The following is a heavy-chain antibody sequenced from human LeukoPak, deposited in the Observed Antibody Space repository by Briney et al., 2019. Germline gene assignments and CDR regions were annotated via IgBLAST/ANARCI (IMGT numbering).Heavy chain of an antibody. V-gene: IGHV4-59*10. CDR2: IYTSGST. Sequence: PSETLSLTCAVYGGSFSGYYWSWIRQPAGKGLEWIGRIYTSGSTNYNPSLKSRVTMSVDTSKNQFSLKLSSVTAADTAVYYCARSRYSSSWSNFYYYYMDVWGKGTTVTISS. D-gene: IGHD6-13*01. CDR3: ARSRYSSSWSNFYYYYMDV. CDR1: GGSFSGYY. J-gene: IGHJ6*03.